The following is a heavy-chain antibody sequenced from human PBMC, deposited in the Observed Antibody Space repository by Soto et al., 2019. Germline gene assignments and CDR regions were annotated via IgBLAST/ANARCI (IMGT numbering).Heavy chain of an antibody. CDR2: ISPSSATI. V-gene: IGHV3-48*02. CDR3: ARNLGPWLDP. CDR1: GFTFSSFS. Sequence: EEQLVESGGGLVQPGGSLRLSCAASGFTFSSFSMNWVRQAPGKGLQWVSCISPSSATINYADSVKGRFTITRDNAKNSLYLQMACLRDEDTAVYYCARNLGPWLDPWGQGTLVTVSS. J-gene: IGHJ5*02.